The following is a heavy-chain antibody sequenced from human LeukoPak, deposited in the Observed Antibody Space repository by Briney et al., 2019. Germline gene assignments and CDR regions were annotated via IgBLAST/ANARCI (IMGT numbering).Heavy chain of an antibody. Sequence: SETLSLTCTVSGGSISSYYWSWVRQPPGKGREWIGYIYYSGRTNYNPSLKSRVTISVDTSKNQFSLKLSSVTAADTAVYYCARDREGYCSGGSCYGRVYNWFDPWGQGTLVTVSS. CDR3: ARDREGYCSGGSCYGRVYNWFDP. CDR2: IYYSGRT. D-gene: IGHD2-15*01. V-gene: IGHV4-59*01. J-gene: IGHJ5*02. CDR1: GGSISSYY.